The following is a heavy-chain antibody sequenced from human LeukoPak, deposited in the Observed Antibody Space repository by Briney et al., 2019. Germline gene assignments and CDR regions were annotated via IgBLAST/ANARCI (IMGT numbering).Heavy chain of an antibody. V-gene: IGHV3-48*01. CDR1: GFTFSSYS. Sequence: GGSRRLSCAASGFTFSSYSMNWVRQAPGKGLEWVSYISSSSSTIYYADSVKGRFTISRDNAKNSLYLQMNSLRAEDTALYYCAREVSVGYSYYMDVWGKGTTVTISS. CDR2: ISSSSSTI. J-gene: IGHJ6*03. D-gene: IGHD2-2*01. CDR3: AREVSVGYSYYMDV.